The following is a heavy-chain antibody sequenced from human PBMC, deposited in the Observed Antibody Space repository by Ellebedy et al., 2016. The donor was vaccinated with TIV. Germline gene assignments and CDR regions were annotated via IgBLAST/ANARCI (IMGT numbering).Heavy chain of an antibody. CDR1: GYTFTSYG. Sequence: ASVKVSCKASGYTFTSYGISWVRQAPGQGLEWMGWISAYNGNTNYAQKLQGRVTMTRDTSTSTVYMELSSLRSEDTAVYYCARDGYYASGSYYRNYYYYGMDVWGQGTTVTVSS. D-gene: IGHD3-10*01. CDR3: ARDGYYASGSYYRNYYYYGMDV. J-gene: IGHJ6*02. CDR2: ISAYNGNT. V-gene: IGHV1-18*04.